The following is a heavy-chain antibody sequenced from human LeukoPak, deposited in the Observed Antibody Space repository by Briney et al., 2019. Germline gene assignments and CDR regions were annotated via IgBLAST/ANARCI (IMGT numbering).Heavy chain of an antibody. D-gene: IGHD6-13*01. Sequence: ASVKVSCKASGYTFTSYGISWVRQAAGQGLEWMGWISAQHGQTEYAPNSQDRVTMTTDTYTNTAYMELRSLRSDDTAVYYCARGRGSSWSGNWFDPWGQGTLVTVSS. V-gene: IGHV1-18*01. J-gene: IGHJ5*02. CDR3: ARGRGSSWSGNWFDP. CDR1: GYTFTSYG. CDR2: ISAQHGQT.